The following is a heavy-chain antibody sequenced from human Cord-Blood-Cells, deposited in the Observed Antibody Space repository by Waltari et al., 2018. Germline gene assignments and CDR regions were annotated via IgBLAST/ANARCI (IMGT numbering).Heavy chain of an antibody. V-gene: IGHV4-39*01. D-gene: IGHD2-2*01. CDR2: IYYSGRT. CDR1: GGSISSSRYY. CDR3: ARNYCSSTSCDAFDI. Sequence: QLQLQESGPGLVKPSETLSLTCTVSGGSISSSRYYWGWIRQPPGRGLEWIGSIYYSGRTYYNPSRKSRVTISVDTSKNQFSLKLSSVTAADTAVYYCARNYCSSTSCDAFDIWGQGTMVTVSS. J-gene: IGHJ3*02.